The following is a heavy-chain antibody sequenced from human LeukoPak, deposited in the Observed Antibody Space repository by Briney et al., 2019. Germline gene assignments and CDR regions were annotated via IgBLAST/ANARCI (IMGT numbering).Heavy chain of an antibody. CDR3: AKAVRYCSSTSCYIGYYYYMDV. J-gene: IGHJ6*03. CDR1: GFTFSSYG. V-gene: IGHV3-30*02. Sequence: GRSLRLSCAASGFTFSSYGMHWVRQAPGKGLEWVAFIRYDGGNKYYADSVKGRFTISRDNSKNTLYLQMNSLRAEDTAVYYCAKAVRYCSSTSCYIGYYYYMDVWGKGTTVTVSS. D-gene: IGHD2-2*02. CDR2: IRYDGGNK.